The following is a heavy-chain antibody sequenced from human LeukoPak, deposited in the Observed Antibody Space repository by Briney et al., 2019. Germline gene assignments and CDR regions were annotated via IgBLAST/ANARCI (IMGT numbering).Heavy chain of an antibody. CDR3: IRDFRSADL. J-gene: IGHJ5*02. V-gene: IGHV3-74*01. Sequence: GGSLRLSCVASGFTYSNYWMHWVRHPPGKGLVWVSRIYVDGRTTNYADSVKGRFTISRDNAKNTVYLEMNSLSVEDTATYYCIRDFRSADLWGQGTLVTVTS. CDR1: GFTYSNYW. CDR2: IYVDGRTT.